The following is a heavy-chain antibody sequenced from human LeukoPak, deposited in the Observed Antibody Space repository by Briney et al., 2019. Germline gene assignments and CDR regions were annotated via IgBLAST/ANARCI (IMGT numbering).Heavy chain of an antibody. CDR1: GVTFTAYH. CDR2: ISPNSGGT. CDR3: AKTREPTSTNLDS. Sequence: ASVMVSCKASGVTFTAYHIHCVRRAPGQGREWMGWISPNSGGTHYAQNFQGRVTMTSHTSISTAYMELSSLRSDDTAVYYCAKTREPTSTNLDSWGQGTLVTVSS. J-gene: IGHJ4*02. V-gene: IGHV1-2*02. D-gene: IGHD1-26*01.